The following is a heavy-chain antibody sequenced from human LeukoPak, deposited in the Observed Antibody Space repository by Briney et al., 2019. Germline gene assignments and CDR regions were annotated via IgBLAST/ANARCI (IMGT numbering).Heavy chain of an antibody. J-gene: IGHJ4*02. CDR1: GYTFTSYG. CDR2: IIPIFGTA. V-gene: IGHV1-69*05. D-gene: IGHD3-16*01. CDR3: ARDVEGGAFDY. Sequence: GASVKVSCKASGYTFTSYGISWVRQAPGQGLEWMGGIIPIFGTANYAQKFQGRVTITTDESTSTAYMELSSLRSEDTAVYYCARDVEGGAFDYWGQGTLVTVSS.